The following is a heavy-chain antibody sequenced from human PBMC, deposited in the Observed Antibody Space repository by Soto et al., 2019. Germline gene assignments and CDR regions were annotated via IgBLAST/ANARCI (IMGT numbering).Heavy chain of an antibody. Sequence: SVKGSCKASGGTFSSYAISLVRQAPGQGLEWMGGIIPIFGTANYAQKFQGRVTITADESTSTAYMELSSLRSEDTAVYYCARGRGPYYYDSSGYIDYWGQGTLVTAPQ. CDR1: GGTFSSYA. V-gene: IGHV1-69*01. CDR2: IIPIFGTA. D-gene: IGHD3-22*01. CDR3: ARGRGPYYYDSSGYIDY. J-gene: IGHJ4*02.